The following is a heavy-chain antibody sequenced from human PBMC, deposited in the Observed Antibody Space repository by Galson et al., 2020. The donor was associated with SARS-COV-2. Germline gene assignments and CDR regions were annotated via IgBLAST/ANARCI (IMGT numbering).Heavy chain of an antibody. Sequence: SETLSLTRAVSGTSISSGSYSWNWIRQPPGKGLEWIGYISHSGGTYYNPSLKSRVTISGDRSKNQFSLRLSSVTAADTAVYYCARLHYGEDASVAFDIWGPGIRVT. CDR1: GTSISSGSYS. CDR3: ARLHYGEDASVAFDI. V-gene: IGHV4-30-2*01. CDR2: ISHSGGT. J-gene: IGHJ3*02. D-gene: IGHD4-17*01.